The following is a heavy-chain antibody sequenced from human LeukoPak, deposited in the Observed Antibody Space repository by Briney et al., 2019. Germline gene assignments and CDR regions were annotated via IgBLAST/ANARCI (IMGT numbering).Heavy chain of an antibody. D-gene: IGHD3-22*01. CDR3: ARDEDNSGRYYYYMDV. V-gene: IGHV4-61*01. J-gene: IGHJ6*03. CDR1: SGSVSGGSYY. Sequence: PSETLSLTCTVSSGSVSGGSYYWKWIRQPPGKGLEWNGYIYDSGSANYNPSLKSRVTISIDTSKNQFSLKLSSVTAADTAVYYCARDEDNSGRYYYYMDVWGKGTTVTVSS. CDR2: IYDSGSA.